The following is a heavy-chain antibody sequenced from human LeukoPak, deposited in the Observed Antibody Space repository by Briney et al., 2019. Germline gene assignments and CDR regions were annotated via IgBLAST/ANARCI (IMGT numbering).Heavy chain of an antibody. CDR2: ISSSSSYI. CDR3: ARVQAAGTTRYFDL. CDR1: GFTFNSYN. D-gene: IGHD4-17*01. J-gene: IGHJ2*01. Sequence: GGSLRLSCAASGFTFNSYNTNWVRQAPGRGLEWLSSISSSSSYIYYADSVRGRFTISRDNAQNSLYLQMNSLRVEDTAIYYCARVQAAGTTRYFDLWGRGTLVTVSS. V-gene: IGHV3-21*01.